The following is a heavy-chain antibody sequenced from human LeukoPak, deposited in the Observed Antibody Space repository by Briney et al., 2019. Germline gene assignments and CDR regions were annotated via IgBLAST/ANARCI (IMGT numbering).Heavy chain of an antibody. V-gene: IGHV5-51*01. CDR2: IYPGDSDT. J-gene: IGHJ4*02. CDR1: GYSFTSYW. D-gene: IGHD7-27*01. CDR3: ARRGWGSKRGFDY. Sequence: GESLKISRKGSGYSFTSYWIGWVRQMPGKGLEWMGIIYPGDSDTRYCPSFQGQVTVSADKSISTAYLQWSSLKASDTAIYYCARRGWGSKRGFDYWGQGTLVTVSS.